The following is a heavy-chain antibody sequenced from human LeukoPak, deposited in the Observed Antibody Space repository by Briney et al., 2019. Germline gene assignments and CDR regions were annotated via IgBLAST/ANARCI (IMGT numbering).Heavy chain of an antibody. D-gene: IGHD6-13*01. CDR2: IYYSGIT. CDR1: GYSISSSNW. Sequence: PSETLSLTCAVSGYSISSSNWWSWIRQPPGKGLEWIGYIYYSGITNYNPSLKSRATISVDTSKNQFSLKLNSVTAADTAVYYCAKRGSNTWSDFDYWGQGTLVTVSS. CDR3: AKRGSNTWSDFDY. V-gene: IGHV4-28*01. J-gene: IGHJ4*02.